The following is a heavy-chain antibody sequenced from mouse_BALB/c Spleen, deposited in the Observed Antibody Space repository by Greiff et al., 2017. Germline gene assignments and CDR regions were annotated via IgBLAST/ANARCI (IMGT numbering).Heavy chain of an antibody. D-gene: IGHD1-1*01. CDR3: ARDAYGSSSAWFAY. J-gene: IGHJ3*01. V-gene: IGHV5-4*02. Sequence: VQLKESGGGLVKPGGSLKLSCAASGFTFSDYYMYWVRQTPEKRLEWVATISDGGSYTYYPDSVKGRFTISRDNAKNNLYLQMSSLKSEDTAMYYCARDAYGSSSAWFAYWGQGTLVTVSA. CDR1: GFTFSDYY. CDR2: ISDGGSYT.